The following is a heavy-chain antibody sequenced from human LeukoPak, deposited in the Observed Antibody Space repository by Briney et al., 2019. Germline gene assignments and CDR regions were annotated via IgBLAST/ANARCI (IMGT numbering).Heavy chain of an antibody. J-gene: IGHJ4*02. Sequence: SETLSLTCTVSGGSISSYYWSWIRQPPGKGLEWIGYIYYSGSTNYNPSLKSRVTISIDTSKNQFSLKLSSVTAADTAVYYCARDTWGTWTYFDSWGQGTLVTVSS. V-gene: IGHV4-59*01. CDR3: ARDTWGTWTYFDS. D-gene: IGHD3-16*01. CDR2: IYYSGST. CDR1: GGSISSYY.